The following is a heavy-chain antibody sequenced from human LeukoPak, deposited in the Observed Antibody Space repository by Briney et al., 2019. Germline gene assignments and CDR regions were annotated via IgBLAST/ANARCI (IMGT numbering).Heavy chain of an antibody. V-gene: IGHV3-7*01. D-gene: IGHD3-3*01. CDR1: GFTFSSYW. CDR2: VKQDGSEK. J-gene: IGHJ4*02. CDR3: ARGHRAWSY. Sequence: PGGSLRLSCSASGFTFSSYWVTWVRQAPGKGLEWVANVKQDGSEKTYVDSVKGRFTISRDNAKNSLYLQMNSLRVDDTAVYYCARGHRAWSYWGQGTLVTVSS.